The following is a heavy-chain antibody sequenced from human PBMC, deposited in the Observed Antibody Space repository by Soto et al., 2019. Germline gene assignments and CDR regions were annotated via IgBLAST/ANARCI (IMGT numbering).Heavy chain of an antibody. CDR1: GFTFSGYA. D-gene: IGHD4-4*01. J-gene: IGHJ4*02. CDR3: AKGSRATTVTKTHFDY. CDR2: IGASGGST. Sequence: GGSLRLSCAASGFTFSGYAMSWVRQAPGKGLEWVSGIGASGGSTYNADSVKGRFTISRDNSKNTLFLQMNSLRAEDTAVYYCAKGSRATTVTKTHFDYWGQGTLVTVSS. V-gene: IGHV3-23*01.